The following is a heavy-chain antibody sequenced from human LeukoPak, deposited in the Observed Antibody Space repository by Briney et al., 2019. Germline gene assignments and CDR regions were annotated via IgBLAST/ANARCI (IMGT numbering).Heavy chain of an antibody. CDR3: AKGVYGYADYALLDY. J-gene: IGHJ4*02. Sequence: GGSLRLSCAASGFTFSTYGRSWVRQAPGKGLEWVSAISSSGGSTYYADSVKGRFTISRDSSKNTLYLLMSSLRAEDTAVYYCAKGVYGYADYALLDYWGQGTLVTVSS. D-gene: IGHD2-2*01. V-gene: IGHV3-23*01. CDR2: ISSSGGST. CDR1: GFTFSTYG.